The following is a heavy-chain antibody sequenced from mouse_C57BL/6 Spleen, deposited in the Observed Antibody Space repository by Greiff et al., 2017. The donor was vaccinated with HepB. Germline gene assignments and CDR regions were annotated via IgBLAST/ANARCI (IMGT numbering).Heavy chain of an antibody. CDR3: AVYYGSSYVFWYFDV. D-gene: IGHD1-1*01. V-gene: IGHV3-6*01. J-gene: IGHJ1*03. CDR1: GYSITSGYY. CDR2: IRYDGSN. Sequence: EVQLVESGPGLVKPSQSLSLTYSATGYSITSGYYWYWIRQFPGNKLEWMGYIRYDGSNNYNPSLKNRISITRDTSQNQFFLKLNTVTTEDTATYYCAVYYGSSYVFWYFDVWGTGTTVTVSS.